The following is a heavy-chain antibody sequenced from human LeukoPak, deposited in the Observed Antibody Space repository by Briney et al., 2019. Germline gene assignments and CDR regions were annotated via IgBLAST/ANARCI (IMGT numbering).Heavy chain of an antibody. J-gene: IGHJ4*02. V-gene: IGHV1-69*13. CDR1: GGTFSSYA. D-gene: IGHD4-17*01. CDR2: IIPIFGTA. Sequence: APVKVSSKASGGTFSSYAISCVRQAPGQGLEWMGGIIPIFGTANSAQKFQGRVTITADESTSTAYMELSSLRSEDTAVYYCARNGDYKFDYLGQGTLLTVSS. CDR3: ARNGDYKFDY.